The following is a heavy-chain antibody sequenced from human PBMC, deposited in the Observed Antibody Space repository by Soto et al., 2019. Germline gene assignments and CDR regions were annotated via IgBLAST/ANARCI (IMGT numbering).Heavy chain of an antibody. CDR3: ARHPPSPTGYYYYYYYMDV. J-gene: IGHJ6*03. Sequence: PSETLSLTWTVSGGSISSYYWSWIRQPPGKGLEWIGYIYYSGSTNYNPSLKSRVTISVDTSKNQFSLKLSSVTAADTAVYYCARHPPSPTGYYYYYYYMDVWGKGTTVTVSS. CDR2: IYYSGST. V-gene: IGHV4-59*08. D-gene: IGHD4-17*01. CDR1: GGSISSYY.